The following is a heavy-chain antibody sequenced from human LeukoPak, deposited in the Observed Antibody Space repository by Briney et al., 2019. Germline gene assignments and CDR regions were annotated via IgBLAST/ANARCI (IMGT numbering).Heavy chain of an antibody. V-gene: IGHV1-2*02. J-gene: IGHJ4*02. Sequence: GASVTVSCMASGYTFTGYYIHWVRQAPGQGLEWMGWINPNSGSTIYAQKFQDRVTMTRDTSISTAYMELSRLRSDDTAVYYCARDGVRYSGYDLNYWGQGTLVTVSS. CDR3: ARDGVRYSGYDLNY. CDR1: GYTFTGYY. CDR2: INPNSGST. D-gene: IGHD5-12*01.